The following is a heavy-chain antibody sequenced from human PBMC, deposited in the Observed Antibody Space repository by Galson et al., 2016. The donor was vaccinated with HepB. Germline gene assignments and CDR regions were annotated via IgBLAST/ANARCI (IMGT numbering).Heavy chain of an antibody. V-gene: IGHV1-2*04. CDR3: ARGRATLWDNFYYGMDV. CDR1: GYTFTGYY. Sequence: SVKVSCKASGYTFTGYYIHWVRQAPGQGLEWMGWINPNSGGTDYARKFQGWVTMTRDTSISTAYMEMTRLKFDDTAVYHCARGRATLWDNFYYGMDVWGQGTTVIVS. D-gene: IGHD1-26*01. J-gene: IGHJ6*02. CDR2: INPNSGGT.